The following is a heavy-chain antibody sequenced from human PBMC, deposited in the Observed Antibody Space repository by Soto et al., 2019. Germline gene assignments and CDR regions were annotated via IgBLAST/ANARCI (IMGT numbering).Heavy chain of an antibody. CDR1: GGSISSYY. V-gene: IGHV4-59*01. D-gene: IGHD4-17*01. CDR3: AREANDYRDYVGVKAFDI. J-gene: IGHJ3*02. Sequence: SETLSLTCTVSGGSISSYYWSWIRQPPGKGVKGIGYIYYSGSTNYNPSLKSRVTISVDTSKNQFSLKLSSVTAADTAVYCCAREANDYRDYVGVKAFDIWGQGTMVTVSS. CDR2: IYYSGST.